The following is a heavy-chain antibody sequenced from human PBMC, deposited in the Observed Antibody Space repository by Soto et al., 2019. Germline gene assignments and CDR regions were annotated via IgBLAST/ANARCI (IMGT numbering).Heavy chain of an antibody. Sequence: QLQLQESGPGLVKPSETLSLTCTVSGGSISSSSYYWGWIRQPPGKGLEWIGSIYYSGSTYYNPSLKSRVTISVDTSKNQFSLKLSSVTAADTAVYYCARGPIQFDAFDIWGQGTMVTVSS. D-gene: IGHD4-4*01. CDR3: ARGPIQFDAFDI. CDR1: GGSISSSSYY. CDR2: IYYSGST. J-gene: IGHJ3*02. V-gene: IGHV4-39*01.